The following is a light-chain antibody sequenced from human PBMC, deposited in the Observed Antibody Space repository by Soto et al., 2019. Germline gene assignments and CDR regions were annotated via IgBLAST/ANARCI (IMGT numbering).Light chain of an antibody. CDR2: QDI. CDR3: QAWDSSTVV. J-gene: IGLJ2*01. CDR1: KLDNKY. V-gene: IGLV3-1*01. Sequence: SYELTQPPSVSVSPGQTASITCSGDKLDNKYTCWYQRKPGQSPVLVIYQDIKRPSGIPERFSGSTSGNTATLTISGTQAMDEADYFCQAWDSSTVVFGGGTKLTVL.